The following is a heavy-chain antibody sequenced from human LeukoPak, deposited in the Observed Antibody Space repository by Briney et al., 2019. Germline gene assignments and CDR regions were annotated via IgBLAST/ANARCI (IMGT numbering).Heavy chain of an antibody. V-gene: IGHV4-59*01. CDR1: GDPISSYY. D-gene: IGHD7-27*01. CDR3: ARGTLGLEY. Sequence: SETLSLTCTVSGDPISSYYWSWIRQPPGKGLEWIGYIYYSGSTNYNPSLKSRVTISVDTSKNQFSLKLSSVTAADTAVYYCARGTLGLEYWGQGTLVTVSS. CDR2: IYYSGST. J-gene: IGHJ4*02.